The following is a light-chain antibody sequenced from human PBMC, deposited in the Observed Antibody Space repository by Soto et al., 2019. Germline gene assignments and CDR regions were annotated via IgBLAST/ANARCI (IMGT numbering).Light chain of an antibody. Sequence: DVVMTQSPLSLAVTLGQPASISCRSSQSLVHSDGNTYLNWFQQRPGQSPRRLIYKVSDCDSGVQARFSGSESGTDFTLKISRVEAEDVGVYYCMQGTHWPFTFGPGTKLEIK. CDR1: QSLVHSDGNTY. CDR2: KVS. J-gene: IGKJ2*01. CDR3: MQGTHWPFT. V-gene: IGKV2-30*02.